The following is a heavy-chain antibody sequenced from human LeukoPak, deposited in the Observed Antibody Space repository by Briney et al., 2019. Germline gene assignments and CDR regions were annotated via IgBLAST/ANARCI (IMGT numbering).Heavy chain of an antibody. J-gene: IGHJ3*02. CDR3: AKDSPKLVRDDAFDI. V-gene: IGHV3-30*18. Sequence: GGSLRLSCAASGFTFSSYGMHWVRQAPGKGLEWVAVISYDGSNKYCADSVKGRFTISRDNSKNTLYLQMNSLRAEDTAVYYCAKDSPKLVRDDAFDIWGQGTMVTVSS. D-gene: IGHD3-10*01. CDR2: ISYDGSNK. CDR1: GFTFSSYG.